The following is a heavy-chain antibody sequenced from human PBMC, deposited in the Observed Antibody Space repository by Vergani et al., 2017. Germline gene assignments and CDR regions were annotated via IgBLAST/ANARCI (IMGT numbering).Heavy chain of an antibody. V-gene: IGHV5-51*01. D-gene: IGHD2-21*01. CDR2: INPIDSKI. J-gene: IGHJ4*02. CDR1: ESSFISNE. Sequence: ELLVPSGAEVKKPGESLKISCKSSESSFISNEIAWVRQMSGKGLQWMGNINPIDSKIAYSPSFQGQAIMSLDKSITTAYLQWRSLTASDTAIYYCTRQVPCGDDAGLNFDHWGQGTKVTVFS. CDR3: TRQVPCGDDAGLNFDH.